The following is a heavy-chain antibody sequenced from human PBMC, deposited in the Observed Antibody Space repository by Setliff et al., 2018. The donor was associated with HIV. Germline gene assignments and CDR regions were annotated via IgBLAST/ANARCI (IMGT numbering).Heavy chain of an antibody. CDR1: GVSVGSGDYY. Sequence: SETLSLTCSGSGVSVGSGDYYWHWIRQHPEKALEWIGYIFHSGDTYYNPSLKSRISMSVDTSKNQFSLELTSLTAADTAVYYCATRPRIAARPFDYWGQGMLVAVSS. J-gene: IGHJ4*02. CDR2: IFHSGDT. CDR3: ATRPRIAARPFDY. D-gene: IGHD6-6*01. V-gene: IGHV4-31*03.